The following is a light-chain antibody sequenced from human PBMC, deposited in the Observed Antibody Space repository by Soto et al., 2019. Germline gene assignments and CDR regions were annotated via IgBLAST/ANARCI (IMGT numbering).Light chain of an antibody. CDR2: EVN. V-gene: IGLV2-14*03. J-gene: IGLJ1*01. CDR3: SSYSTTNTLV. CDR1: GSDVGGSDH. Sequence: QSVLTQPASVSGSPGQSVTISCTGAGSDVGGSDHVSWYQQHPGKAPKLILYEVNNRPSGVSNRFSGSKSGNTASLIISGLQADDEAEYFCSSYSTTNTLVFGSGTKLTVL.